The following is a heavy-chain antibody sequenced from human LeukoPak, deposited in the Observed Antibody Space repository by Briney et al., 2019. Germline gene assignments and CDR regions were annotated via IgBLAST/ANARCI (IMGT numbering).Heavy chain of an antibody. J-gene: IGHJ5*02. CDR3: ATDQPVPRGWFDP. V-gene: IGHV1-24*01. CDR2: FDPEDGET. D-gene: IGHD2-2*01. CDR1: GYTLTELS. Sequence: GASVKVSCKVSGYTLTELSMHWVRQAPGKGLGWMGGFDPEDGETIYAQKFQGRVTMTEDTSTDTAYMELSSLRSEDTAVYYCATDQPVPRGWFDPWGQGTLVTVSS.